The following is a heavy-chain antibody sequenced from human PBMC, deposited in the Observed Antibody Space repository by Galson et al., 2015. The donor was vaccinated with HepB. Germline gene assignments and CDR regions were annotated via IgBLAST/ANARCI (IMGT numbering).Heavy chain of an antibody. V-gene: IGHV3-7*01. J-gene: IGHJ5*02. CDR1: GFTFSSYW. CDR3: ARDIRQWYGVVTTLGWFDP. CDR2: IKQDGSEK. Sequence: SLRLSCAASGFTFSSYWMSWVRQAPGKGLERVANIKQDGSEKYYVDSVKGRFTISRDNAKNSLYLQMNSLRAEDTAVYYCARDIRQWYGVVTTLGWFDPWGQGTLVTVSS. D-gene: IGHD3-3*01.